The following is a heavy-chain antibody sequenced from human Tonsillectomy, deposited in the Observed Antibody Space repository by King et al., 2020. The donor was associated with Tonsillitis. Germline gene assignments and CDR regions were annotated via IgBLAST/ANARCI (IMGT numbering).Heavy chain of an antibody. CDR2: INPNRGGT. Sequence: VQLVESGAEVKKPGASVKVSCKASGYSFTDYYMHWVRQAPGQGLEWMGWINPNRGGTNYAQKFQGRVTMTRDMSISTAYMELRRLRSDDTAVYYCARDIDPYYYGSSGYDEAFDIWGQGTMVTVSS. V-gene: IGHV1-2*02. CDR3: ARDIDPYYYGSSGYDEAFDI. D-gene: IGHD3-22*01. J-gene: IGHJ3*02. CDR1: GYSFTDYY.